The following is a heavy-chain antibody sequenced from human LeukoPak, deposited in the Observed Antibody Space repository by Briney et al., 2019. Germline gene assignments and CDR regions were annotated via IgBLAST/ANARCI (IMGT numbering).Heavy chain of an antibody. Sequence: GGSLRLSCAVSGFTVSSNYMSWVRQAPGKGLEWVSAISGSGGSTYYADSVKGRFTISRDNSKNTLYLQMNSLRAEDTAVYYCANRMTFVVVVAATPTDYWGQGTLVTVSS. J-gene: IGHJ4*02. CDR2: ISGSGGST. CDR3: ANRMTFVVVVAATPTDY. V-gene: IGHV3-23*01. CDR1: GFTVSSNY. D-gene: IGHD2-15*01.